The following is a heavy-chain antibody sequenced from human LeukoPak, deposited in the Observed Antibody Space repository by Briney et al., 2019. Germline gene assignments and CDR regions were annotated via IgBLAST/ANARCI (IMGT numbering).Heavy chain of an antibody. D-gene: IGHD6-19*01. CDR1: GYTFINND. Sequence: ASVKVSCKASGYTFINNDIHWVRQATGQGLEWMGWMNPNSDNTGYAQKLQGRVTLTRNTSLSTAYMELSSLRSEDTAVYYCARIAYNSGWDGDWFDPWGQGTLVTVSS. CDR3: ARIAYNSGWDGDWFDP. J-gene: IGHJ5*02. V-gene: IGHV1-8*01. CDR2: MNPNSDNT.